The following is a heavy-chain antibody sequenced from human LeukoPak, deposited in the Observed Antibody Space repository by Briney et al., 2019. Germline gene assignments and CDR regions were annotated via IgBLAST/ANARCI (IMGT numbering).Heavy chain of an antibody. J-gene: IGHJ5*02. CDR2: MNPNSGNT. CDR1: GYTFTSYD. Sequence: ASVKVSCKASGYTFTSYDINWVRQATGQGLEWMGWMNPNSGNTGYAQKFQGRVTMTRNTSISTAYMELSSLRSEDTAVYYCARVGAYDFPGGFDPWGQGTLVTVSS. V-gene: IGHV1-8*01. CDR3: ARVGAYDFPGGFDP. D-gene: IGHD3-3*01.